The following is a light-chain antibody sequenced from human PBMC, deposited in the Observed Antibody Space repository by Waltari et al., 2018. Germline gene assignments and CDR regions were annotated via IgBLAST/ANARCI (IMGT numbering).Light chain of an antibody. CDR1: SSDIGASLL. CDR2: DVS. Sequence: QSALTQPASVSGSPGQSITISCTGTSSDIGASLLVSWYQQLPGKAPKLMISDVSDRPSGVSNRFSGSKSGNTASLTISGLQPEDEADYYCSSYRPISAVVVFGGGTKLTVL. V-gene: IGLV2-14*03. J-gene: IGLJ2*01. CDR3: SSYRPISAVVV.